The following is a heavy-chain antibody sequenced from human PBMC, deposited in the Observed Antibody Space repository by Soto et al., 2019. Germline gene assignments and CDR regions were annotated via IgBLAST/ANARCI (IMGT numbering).Heavy chain of an antibody. Sequence: PSETRSLTCTVSGGSVSSGSYYWSWIRQPPGGGLEWIGYMYHSGTFLKSPSLKTRLTMSLDMSKNQLSLTLNSMTAADTAVYYCARAQFYSGSGNYNNLMFDAWGQGIQVTVS. CDR1: GGSVSSGSYY. V-gene: IGHV4-30-2*01. J-gene: IGHJ5*02. CDR3: ARAQFYSGSGNYNNLMFDA. CDR2: MYHSGTF. D-gene: IGHD3-10*01.